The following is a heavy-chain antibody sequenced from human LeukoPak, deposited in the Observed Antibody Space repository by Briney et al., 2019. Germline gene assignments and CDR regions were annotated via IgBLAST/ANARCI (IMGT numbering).Heavy chain of an antibody. CDR1: GLTFSSYW. CDR2: IKHDGSEK. CDR3: ARGPDRFDP. J-gene: IGHJ5*02. V-gene: IGHV3-7*01. Sequence: PGGSLRLSCAASGLTFSSYWMSWVRQAPGKGVEWVANIKHDGSEKYYVDSVKGRFTISRDNGKNSLYLQMNSLRAEDTAMYYCARGPDRFDPWGQGTLVTVSS.